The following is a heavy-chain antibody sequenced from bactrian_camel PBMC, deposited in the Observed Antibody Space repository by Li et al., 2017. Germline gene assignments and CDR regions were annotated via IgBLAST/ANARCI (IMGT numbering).Heavy chain of an antibody. J-gene: IGHJ6*01. V-gene: IGHV3S57*01. CDR2: IGLEGT. CDR3: AADRSLGFCVEMMGGNIRRGSGY. D-gene: IGHD2*01. CDR1: THGYSQNC. Sequence: HVQLVESGGGSVEAGGSLRLSCQASTHGYSQNCMAWYRQAPGKEREGVAVIGLEGTFYADSVKDRFTISQDNAKSTLYLQMDKLKPEDTAMYYCAADRSLGFCVEMMGGNIRRGSGYWGQGTQVTVS.